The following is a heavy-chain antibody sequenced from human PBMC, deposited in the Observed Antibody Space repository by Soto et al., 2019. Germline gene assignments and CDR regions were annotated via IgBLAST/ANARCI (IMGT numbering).Heavy chain of an antibody. D-gene: IGHD6-19*01. CDR1: GFTFSSYS. V-gene: IGHV3-21*01. CDR2: ISSSSSTI. CDR3: ASFFGSGWNLQYYYYGMDV. Sequence: GGSLRLSCAASGFTFSSYSMNWVRQAPGKGLEWVSSISSSSSTIYYADSVKGRFTISRDNAKNSLYLQMNSLRAEDTAVYYCASFFGSGWNLQYYYYGMDVWGQGTTVTVSS. J-gene: IGHJ6*02.